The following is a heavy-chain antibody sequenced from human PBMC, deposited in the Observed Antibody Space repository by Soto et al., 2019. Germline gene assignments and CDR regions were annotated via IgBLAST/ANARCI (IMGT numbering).Heavy chain of an antibody. V-gene: IGHV4-39*01. J-gene: IGHJ4*02. D-gene: IGHD3-3*01. CDR2: IYYSGST. CDR3: ESGGSYDFWSGYSKNFDY. CDR1: GCSISSSSYY. Sequence: QLQLQESGPGLVKPSETLSLTCTVSGCSISSSSYYWGWIRQPPGKGLEWIGSIYYSGSTYYNPSLHRLVALAVDTIITQLSMKVSSVTAADTDVYYCESGGSYDFWSGYSKNFDYWGQGTLVTVSS.